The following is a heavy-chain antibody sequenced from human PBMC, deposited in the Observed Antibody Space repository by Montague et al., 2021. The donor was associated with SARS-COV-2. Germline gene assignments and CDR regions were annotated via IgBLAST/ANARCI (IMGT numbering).Heavy chain of an antibody. V-gene: IGHV4-31*03. CDR3: ARARVVVPTNRNWFDP. D-gene: IGHD2-2*01. J-gene: IGHJ5*02. CDR2: IYYSGST. CDR1: GGSISSGGYY. Sequence: TLSLTCTVSGGSISSGGYYWSWIRQHPGKGLEWIGYIYYSGSTYYNPSLKSRLTISVDTYKNRFSLKLSSVTAADTAMYYCARARVVVPTNRNWFDPWGQGTLVTVSS.